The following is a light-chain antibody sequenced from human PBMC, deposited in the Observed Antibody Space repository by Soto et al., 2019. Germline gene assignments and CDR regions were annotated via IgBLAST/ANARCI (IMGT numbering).Light chain of an antibody. Sequence: QSVLTQPPSVSGAPGQRVTISCTGSSSNIGAGYDVHWYQQLPGTAPKLLIYGNSNRPSGVPDRFSGSKSGTSASLTITGLQAEDEADYYCQSSDSSLSALDVFGTETKVTVL. CDR3: QSSDSSLSALDV. J-gene: IGLJ1*01. CDR2: GNS. CDR1: SSNIGAGYD. V-gene: IGLV1-40*01.